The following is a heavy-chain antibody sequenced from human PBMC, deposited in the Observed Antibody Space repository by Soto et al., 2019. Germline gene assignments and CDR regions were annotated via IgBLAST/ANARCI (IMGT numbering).Heavy chain of an antibody. CDR3: ARDYDFWSGYYYYGMDV. Sequence: PGGSLRLSCAASGFTFSSYSMNWVRQAPGKGLEWVSSISSSSSYIYYADSVKGRFTISRDNAKNSLYLQMNSLRAEDTAVYYCARDYDFWSGYYYYGMDVWGQGTTVTVSS. CDR1: GFTFSSYS. V-gene: IGHV3-21*01. CDR2: ISSSSSYI. D-gene: IGHD3-3*01. J-gene: IGHJ6*02.